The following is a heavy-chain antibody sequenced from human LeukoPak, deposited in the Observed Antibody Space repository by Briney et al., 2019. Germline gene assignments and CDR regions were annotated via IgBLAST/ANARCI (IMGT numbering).Heavy chain of an antibody. CDR2: IYYSGST. V-gene: IGHV4-39*01. CDR1: GGSISSSSYY. D-gene: IGHD2-2*01. CDR3: ARHVSSSRVAYDV. J-gene: IGHJ3*01. Sequence: SETLSLTCTVSGGSISSSSYYWGWIRQPPGKGLEWIGSIYYSGSTYYNPSLKSRVTISVDTSKNQFSLKLSSMTAADTAVYYCARHVSSSRVAYDVWGQGTMVTVSS.